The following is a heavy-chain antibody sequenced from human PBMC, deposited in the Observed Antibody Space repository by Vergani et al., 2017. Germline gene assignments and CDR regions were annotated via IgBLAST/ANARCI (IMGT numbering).Heavy chain of an antibody. D-gene: IGHD5-12*01. V-gene: IGHV3-23*04. CDR2: LSASDRRT. CDR3: TKGSRGYTGYFFDY. CDR1: GFTFIMHA. J-gene: IGHJ4*02. Sequence: EVQLVESGGGLVQPGGSLRLSCAASGFTFIMHAMSWVRQAPGKGLGWVSTLSASDRRTHYADSVKGRFTISRDNSTNTLHLQMNSLRADDTAVYYCTKGSRGYTGYFFDYWGQGTLATVSS.